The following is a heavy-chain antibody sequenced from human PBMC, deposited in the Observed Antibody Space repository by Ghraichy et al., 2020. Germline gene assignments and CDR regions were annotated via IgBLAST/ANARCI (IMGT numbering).Heavy chain of an antibody. D-gene: IGHD5-18*01. J-gene: IGHJ4*02. Sequence: GESLNISCAASGFTFSNYGMHWVRQAPGKGLEWVAVISYDGSSKDYTDSVKGRFTISRDNSKNTVYLQMNSLRAEDTSVYYCAKGYSYSDYWGPGTLVTVSS. CDR3: AKGYSYSDY. CDR1: GFTFSNYG. CDR2: ISYDGSSK. V-gene: IGHV3-30*18.